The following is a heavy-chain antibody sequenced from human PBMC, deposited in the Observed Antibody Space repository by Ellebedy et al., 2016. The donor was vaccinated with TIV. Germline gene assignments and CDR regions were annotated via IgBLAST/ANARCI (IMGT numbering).Heavy chain of an antibody. D-gene: IGHD2-21*02. Sequence: SETLSLTCPVSDDSLGDSGRHSWGWIRQAPGKGLEWIGNIYFFGPTFYTPSLKGRVIISIDKPPSQFSLWLTSVTAADTAVYYCARMYCGADCYPETWGQGTLVTVSS. CDR1: DDSLGDSGRHS. CDR3: ARMYCGADCYPET. CDR2: IYFFGPT. V-gene: IGHV4-39*07. J-gene: IGHJ5*02.